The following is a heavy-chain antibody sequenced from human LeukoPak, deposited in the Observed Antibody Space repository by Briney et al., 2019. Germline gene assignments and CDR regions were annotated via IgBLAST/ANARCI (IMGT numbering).Heavy chain of an antibody. CDR3: AREGYGSGHDAFDI. D-gene: IGHD3-10*01. V-gene: IGHV1-69*13. Sequence: SVKVSCKASGGTFSSYAISWVRQAPGQGLEWMGGIIPIFGTANYAQKFQGRVTITADESTSTAYMELSSLRSEDTAVYYCAREGYGSGHDAFDIWGQGTMVTVSS. J-gene: IGHJ3*02. CDR2: IIPIFGTA. CDR1: GGTFSSYA.